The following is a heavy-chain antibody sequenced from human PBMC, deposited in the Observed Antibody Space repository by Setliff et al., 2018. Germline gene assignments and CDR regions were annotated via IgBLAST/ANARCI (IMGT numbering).Heavy chain of an antibody. J-gene: IGHJ4*02. V-gene: IGHV3-72*01. Sequence: GSLRLSCAASGFTFSAHYMDWLRQAPGKGLEWVGRIRNKDNSYTTEYAASVKGRFTISRDDSENSLYLQMNSLRTEDAAVYYCARVTTVGTYPLDYWGQGTLVTVSS. CDR2: IRNKDNSYTT. CDR3: ARVTTVGTYPLDY. D-gene: IGHD4-4*01. CDR1: GFTFSAHY.